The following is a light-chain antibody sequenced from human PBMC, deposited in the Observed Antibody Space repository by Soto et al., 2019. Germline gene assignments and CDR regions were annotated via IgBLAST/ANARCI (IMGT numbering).Light chain of an antibody. CDR1: QDIRND. CDR2: TAS. V-gene: IGKV1-6*01. CDR3: LQDYIYPWT. Sequence: AIQMTHSAASLSASVLYRVTITCRASQDIRNDLGWFQQKPGKAPKLLINTASTLQSGVSSRFSGSGSGTDFTLTISSLQPEDFATYYCLQDYIYPWTFGQGTKVDIK. J-gene: IGKJ1*01.